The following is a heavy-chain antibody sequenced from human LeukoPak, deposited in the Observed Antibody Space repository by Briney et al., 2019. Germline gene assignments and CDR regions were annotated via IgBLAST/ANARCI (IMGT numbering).Heavy chain of an antibody. J-gene: IGHJ4*02. CDR1: GFTFGSYG. Sequence: GRSLRLSCAASGFTFGSYGMHWVRQAPGKGLEWVAVISYDGSNKYYADSVKGRFTISRDNSKNTLYLQMNSLRAEDTAVYYCAKGLAVAGTPLDYWGQGTLVTVSS. CDR2: ISYDGSNK. D-gene: IGHD6-19*01. CDR3: AKGLAVAGTPLDY. V-gene: IGHV3-30*18.